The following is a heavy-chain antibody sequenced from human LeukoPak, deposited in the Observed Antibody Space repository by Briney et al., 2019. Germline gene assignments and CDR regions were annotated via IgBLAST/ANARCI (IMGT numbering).Heavy chain of an antibody. CDR1: GFTFSTYW. V-gene: IGHV3-7*03. Sequence: PGGSLRLSCAASGFTFSTYWLTWVRQAPGKGLEWVANIKQDGSEKFYVDSVKGRFTISRDNAKNSLYLQMNSLRAEDTALYYCAKGHRIAVAGSFDYWGQGTLVTVSS. CDR2: IKQDGSEK. J-gene: IGHJ4*02. CDR3: AKGHRIAVAGSFDY. D-gene: IGHD6-19*01.